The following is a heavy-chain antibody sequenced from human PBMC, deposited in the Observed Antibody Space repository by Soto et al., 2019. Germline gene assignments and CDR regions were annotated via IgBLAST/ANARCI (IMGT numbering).Heavy chain of an antibody. J-gene: IGHJ4*02. V-gene: IGHV4-59*01. D-gene: IGHD1-26*01. Sequence: SETLSLTCTVSGGSISSYYWSWIRQPPGKGLEWIGYIYYSGSTNYNPSLKSRVTISVDTSKNQFSLKLSSVTAADTAVYYCARSPLDYSGSSYFDYWGQGTLVTVSS. CDR3: ARSPLDYSGSSYFDY. CDR2: IYYSGST. CDR1: GGSISSYY.